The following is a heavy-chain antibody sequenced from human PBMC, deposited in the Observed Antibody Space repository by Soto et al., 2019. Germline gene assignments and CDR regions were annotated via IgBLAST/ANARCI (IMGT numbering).Heavy chain of an antibody. CDR1: GGSISSGGYY. D-gene: IGHD6-19*01. Sequence: QVQLQESGPGLVKPSQTLSLTCTVSGGSISSGGYYWSWIRQHPGKGLEWIGYIYYSGSTYYNPSIKIRVTISVDTSKNQLSLKLSSVTAADTAVYYCARHLIAVAGPYFDYWGQGTLVTVSS. CDR3: ARHLIAVAGPYFDY. J-gene: IGHJ4*02. CDR2: IYYSGST. V-gene: IGHV4-31*03.